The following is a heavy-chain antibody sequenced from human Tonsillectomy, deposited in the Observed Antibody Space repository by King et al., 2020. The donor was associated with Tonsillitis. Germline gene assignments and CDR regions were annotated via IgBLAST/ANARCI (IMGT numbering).Heavy chain of an antibody. CDR3: ARSFGSGSFDYFFDY. CDR1: GFTFSSYG. D-gene: IGHD3-10*01. V-gene: IGHV3-48*01. J-gene: IGHJ4*02. CDR2: ISGSSSTI. Sequence: VQLVESGGGLVQPGGSLRLSCAASGFTFSSYGMSWVRQAPGKGLEWVSYISGSSSTIHYADSVKGRLTISRENVKNSLYLQMNSLRAEDTALYYCARSFGSGSFDYFFDYWGQGTLVTVSS.